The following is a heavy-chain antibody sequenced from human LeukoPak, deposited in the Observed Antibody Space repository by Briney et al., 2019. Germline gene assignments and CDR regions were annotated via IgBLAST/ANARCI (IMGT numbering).Heavy chain of an antibody. D-gene: IGHD2-2*01. CDR2: IIPIFGTT. CDR1: GGTFSSYT. CDR3: ARDLVPAASGDAFDI. J-gene: IGHJ3*02. Sequence: ASVKVSCKASGGTFSSYTISWVRQAPGQGLEWMGGIIPIFGTTNYAQKFQGRVALTADESTSTAYMELSSLRSEDTAVYYCARDLVPAASGDAFDIWGQGTMVTVSS. V-gene: IGHV1-69*13.